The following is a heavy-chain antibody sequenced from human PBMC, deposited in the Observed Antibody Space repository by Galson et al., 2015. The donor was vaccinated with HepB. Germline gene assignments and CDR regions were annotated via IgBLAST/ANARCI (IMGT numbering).Heavy chain of an antibody. J-gene: IGHJ3*02. Sequence: ETLSLTCTVSGDSVSSNTYYWGWIRQPPGKGLEWVGSIRYSGSTIYNPSLKNRVAISEDTSKNQFSLRLSSVTAADTAVYYCARHFSGPELWASLGLGAFDIWGQGTMVTVSS. D-gene: IGHD1-14*01. CDR1: GDSVSSNTYY. CDR2: IRYSGST. V-gene: IGHV4-39*01. CDR3: ARHFSGPELWASLGLGAFDI.